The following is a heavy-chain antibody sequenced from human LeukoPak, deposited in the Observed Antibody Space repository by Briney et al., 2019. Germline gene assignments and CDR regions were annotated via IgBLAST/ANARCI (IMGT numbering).Heavy chain of an antibody. J-gene: IGHJ3*02. CDR2: IYHSVST. CDR1: GYSISSGYY. V-gene: IGHV4-38-2*02. D-gene: IGHD4-17*01. Sequence: SETLSLTCTVSGYSISSGYYWGWTRQHPGKGLEWIGSIYHSVSTYYNPSIKSRVTISVDTTKNQFSLKLSSVTAADTAVYYCARSTVTTSFRAFDIWGQGTMVTVSS. CDR3: ARSTVTTSFRAFDI.